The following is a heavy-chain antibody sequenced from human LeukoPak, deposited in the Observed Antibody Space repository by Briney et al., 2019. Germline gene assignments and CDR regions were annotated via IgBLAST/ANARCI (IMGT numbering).Heavy chain of an antibody. V-gene: IGHV1-2*02. D-gene: IGHD3-16*01. Sequence: EASVKVSCKTSGYTFTGQYLHWVRQTPGQGLEWMGWFNPNSGGTKSAQKFQGRVIMTRDTSISTAYMELRSLSSDDTAVYYCARGRQLHLGELFPFAEFFQPWGQGTLVTVFS. CDR2: FNPNSGGT. CDR1: GYTFTGQY. J-gene: IGHJ1*01. CDR3: ARGRQLHLGELFPFAEFFQP.